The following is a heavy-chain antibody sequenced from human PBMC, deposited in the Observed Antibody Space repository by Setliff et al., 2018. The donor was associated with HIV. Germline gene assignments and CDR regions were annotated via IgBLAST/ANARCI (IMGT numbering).Heavy chain of an antibody. J-gene: IGHJ6*03. CDR2: IYFTGTT. Sequence: SETLSLTCAVSGGSISNNNYYWGWIRQPPGKGLEWIGSIYFTGTTYYNRSLKSRVTISLDTTTNQFALKLSSVTAADTAVYYCARLEYYYYMDVWGKGTTVTVSS. D-gene: IGHD3-3*01. CDR1: GGSISNNNYY. CDR3: ARLEYYYYMDV. V-gene: IGHV4-39*01.